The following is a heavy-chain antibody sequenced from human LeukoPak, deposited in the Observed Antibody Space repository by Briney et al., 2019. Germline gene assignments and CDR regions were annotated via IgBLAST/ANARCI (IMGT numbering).Heavy chain of an antibody. CDR2: TNSGGTTT. CDR3: AKQSYARSLGE. V-gene: IGHV3-23*01. CDR1: GFPFSDFS. Sequence: GGSLRLSCATSGFPFSDFSMTWVRQAPGKGLQWISTTNSGGTTTYYAESVKGRFTISRDNFKNALYLQMSSLRVEDTAIYYCAKQSYARSLGEGGPGTLVTVSS. D-gene: IGHD3-10*02. J-gene: IGHJ4*02.